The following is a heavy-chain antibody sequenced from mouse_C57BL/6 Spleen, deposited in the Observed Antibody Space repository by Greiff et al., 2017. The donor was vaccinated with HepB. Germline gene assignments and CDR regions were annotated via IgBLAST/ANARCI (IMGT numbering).Heavy chain of an antibody. V-gene: IGHV10-1*01. CDR1: GFSFNTYA. J-gene: IGHJ2*01. D-gene: IGHD4-1*01. CDR2: IRSKSNNYAT. Sequence: EVKLVESGGGLVQPKGSLKLSCAASGFSFNTYAMNWVRQAPGKGLEWVARIRSKSNNYATYYADSVKDRFTISRDDSESMLYLQMNNLKTEDTAMYYCVRHRPGNYFDYWGQGTTLTVSS. CDR3: VRHRPGNYFDY.